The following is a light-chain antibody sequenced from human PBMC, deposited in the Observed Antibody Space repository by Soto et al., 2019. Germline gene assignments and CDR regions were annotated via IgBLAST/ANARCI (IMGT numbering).Light chain of an antibody. CDR3: QQYGSSPWT. J-gene: IGKJ1*01. CDR1: QSVRSSY. Sequence: EIVLTQSPGTLSLSPGERAALSCRASQSVRSSYLAWYQQKPGQAPSLLIYGASSRATGIPDRFSGSGSGTDFTRTISRLEPEDFAVYYCQQYGSSPWTFGQGTKVEIK. CDR2: GAS. V-gene: IGKV3-20*01.